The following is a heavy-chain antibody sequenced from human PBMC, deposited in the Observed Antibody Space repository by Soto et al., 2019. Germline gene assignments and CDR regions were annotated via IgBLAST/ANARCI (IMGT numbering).Heavy chain of an antibody. CDR2: ISGNGGST. V-gene: IGHV3-64*01. CDR1: GFTFSTYP. J-gene: IGHJ4*02. CDR3: ARDYCPGGVCYTIFDY. Sequence: EVQLVESGGNLAQPGGSLRLSCAASGFTFSTYPMHWVRQGPGTGLEYVAGISGNGGSTHYANSVKGRFTISRDNSKSXLYLQMGSLRAEDMAVYCWARDYCPGGVCYTIFDYWGQGTLVTVSS. D-gene: IGHD2-8*02.